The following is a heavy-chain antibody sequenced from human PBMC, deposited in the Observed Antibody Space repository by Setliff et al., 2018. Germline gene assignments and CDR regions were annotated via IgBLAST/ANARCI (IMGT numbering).Heavy chain of an antibody. V-gene: IGHV3-30*02. CDR1: GFNFSSYA. CDR3: AKDYDYVWGSYPKD. CDR2: IPYDGSNK. J-gene: IGHJ4*02. Sequence: PGESLKISCAASGFNFSSYAMHWVRQAPGKGLEWVAFIPYDGSNKYYADSVKGRFTISRDNSKNTLYPQMNSLRAEDTAVYYCAKDYDYVWGSYPKDWGQGTLVTVSS. D-gene: IGHD3-16*02.